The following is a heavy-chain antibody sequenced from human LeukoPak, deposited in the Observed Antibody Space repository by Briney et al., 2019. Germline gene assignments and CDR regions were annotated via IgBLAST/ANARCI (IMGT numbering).Heavy chain of an antibody. V-gene: IGHV3-9*01. CDR1: GFTFDDYA. D-gene: IGHD1-20*01. CDR3: ARSRYNWNAGYYYYMDV. Sequence: GGSLRLSCAASGFTFDDYAMHWVRQAPGKGLEWVSGISWNSGSIGYADSVKGRFTISRDNAKNSLYLQMNSLRAEDTAVYYCARSRYNWNAGYYYYMDVWGKGTTVTVSS. CDR2: ISWNSGSI. J-gene: IGHJ6*03.